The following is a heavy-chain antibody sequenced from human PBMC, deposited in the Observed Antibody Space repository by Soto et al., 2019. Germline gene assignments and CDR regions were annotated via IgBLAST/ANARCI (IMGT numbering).Heavy chain of an antibody. CDR2: IYYSGST. CDR3: ARHLYPLGYCTNGVCDYFDY. J-gene: IGHJ4*02. CDR1: GGSFSSGSYY. Sequence: PSETLSLTCTVSGGSFSSGSYYWSWIRQPPGKGLEWIGYIYYSGSTYYNPSLKSRVTISVDTSKNQFSLKLSSVTAADTAVYYCARHLYPLGYCTNGVCDYFDYWGQGTLVTVSS. V-gene: IGHV4-39*01. D-gene: IGHD2-8*01.